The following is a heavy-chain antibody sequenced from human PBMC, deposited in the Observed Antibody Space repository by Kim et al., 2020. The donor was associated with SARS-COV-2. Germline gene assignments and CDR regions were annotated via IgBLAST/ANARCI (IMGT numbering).Heavy chain of an antibody. CDR3: ARQDVVLVRTAIGEDKYYFYGLDV. J-gene: IGHJ6*02. Sequence: GGSLRLSCGGSGFTFSNYTINWVRQAPGQGLEWVSSISSSGRYIYYADSVKGRFXTSSDKAKNSLFLQMSSLRVEDTAVYYCARQDVVLVRTAIGEDKYYFYGLDVXXQGXTVTVSS. CDR2: ISSSGRYI. CDR1: GFTFSNYT. V-gene: IGHV3-21*01. D-gene: IGHD2-2*02.